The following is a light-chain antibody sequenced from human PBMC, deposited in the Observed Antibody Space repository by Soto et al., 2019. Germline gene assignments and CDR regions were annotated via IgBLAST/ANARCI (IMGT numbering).Light chain of an antibody. CDR1: QSVSSN. Sequence: EIVMTQSPATLSVSPGERATLSCMASQSVSSNLAWYQQKPGQAPRLLIYGASIRATGIPARFSGSGSWTEFTLTISSLQSEDFAVYYCQQYNNWPPWTFGQGTKVEIK. CDR2: GAS. J-gene: IGKJ1*01. V-gene: IGKV3D-15*01. CDR3: QQYNNWPPWT.